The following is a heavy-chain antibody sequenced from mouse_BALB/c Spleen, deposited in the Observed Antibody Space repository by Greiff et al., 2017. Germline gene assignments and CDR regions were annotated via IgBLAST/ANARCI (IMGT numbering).Heavy chain of an antibody. CDR2: IDPANGNT. J-gene: IGHJ3*01. V-gene: IGHV14-3*02. Sequence: LVESGAELVKPGASVKLSCTASGFNIKDTYMHWVKQRPEQGLEWIGRIDPANGNTKYDPKFQGKATITADTSSNTAYLQLSSLTSEDTAVYYCARDSSGYVWFAYWGQGTLVTVSA. CDR1: GFNIKDTY. CDR3: ARDSSGYVWFAY. D-gene: IGHD3-2*01.